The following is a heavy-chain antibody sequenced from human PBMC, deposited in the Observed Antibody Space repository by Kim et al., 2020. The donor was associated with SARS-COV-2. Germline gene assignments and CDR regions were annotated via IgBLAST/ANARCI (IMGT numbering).Heavy chain of an antibody. Sequence: GGSLRLSCAATGFTFSDYYMSWIRQAPGKGLEWVSYISSSATTIYYADSVRGRFTISRDNAKKSLYLQMNSLRAEDTAVYYCARDILRKRDDYNPRWGVGVFGLDVWGQGTTVTVSS. D-gene: IGHD4-4*01. V-gene: IGHV3-11*01. CDR3: ARDILRKRDDYNPRWGVGVFGLDV. CDR2: ISSSATTI. J-gene: IGHJ6*02. CDR1: GFTFSDYY.